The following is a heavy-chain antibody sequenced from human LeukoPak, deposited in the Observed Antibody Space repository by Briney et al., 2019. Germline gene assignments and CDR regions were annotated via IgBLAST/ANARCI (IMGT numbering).Heavy chain of an antibody. CDR1: GFTFSTYA. Sequence: PGGSLRLSCAASGFTFSTYAMNWVRQAPGKGLEWVSGVSASGGETHYADSVQGRFTVSRDNSKDTLYLHMSTLRAEDTALYYCAKDLHGSGSYSKATDYYYGMDVWGQGTTVTVSS. CDR3: AKDLHGSGSYSKATDYYYGMDV. CDR2: VSASGGET. D-gene: IGHD3-10*01. V-gene: IGHV3-23*01. J-gene: IGHJ6*02.